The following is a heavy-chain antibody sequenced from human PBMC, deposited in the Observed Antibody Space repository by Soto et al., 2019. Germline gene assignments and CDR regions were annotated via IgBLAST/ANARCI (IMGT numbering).Heavy chain of an antibody. CDR2: ISGSGGST. CDR3: AKLRYSSGWDASPLGLYYFDY. V-gene: IGHV3-23*01. Sequence: GGSLRLSCAASGFTFSSYVMSWVRQAPGKGLEWVSAISGSGGSTYYADSVKGRFTISRDNSKNTLYLQMNSLRAEDTAVYYCAKLRYSSGWDASPLGLYYFDYWGQGTLVTVSS. CDR1: GFTFSSYV. D-gene: IGHD6-19*01. J-gene: IGHJ4*02.